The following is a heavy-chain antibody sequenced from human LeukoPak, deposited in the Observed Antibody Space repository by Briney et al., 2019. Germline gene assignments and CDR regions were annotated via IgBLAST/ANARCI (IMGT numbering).Heavy chain of an antibody. V-gene: IGHV1-18*01. CDR3: ARVPYYYDSSPSAH. J-gene: IGHJ4*02. D-gene: IGHD3-22*01. Sequence: GASVKASCKAAGYTFVSHGISWVRQAPGQGLEWMGWISAYNGNTNYAQKLQGRVTMTTDTSTSTAYMELRSLRSDDTAAYYCARVPYYYDSSPSAHWGQGTLVTVSS. CDR2: ISAYNGNT. CDR1: GYTFVSHG.